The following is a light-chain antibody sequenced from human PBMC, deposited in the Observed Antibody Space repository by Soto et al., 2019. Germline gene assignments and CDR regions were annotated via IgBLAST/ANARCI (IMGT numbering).Light chain of an antibody. V-gene: IGKV3-20*01. Sequence: EIVLTQSPGTLSLAPGERATLSCRASQRVSSSYLAWYQQKPGQAPRLLIYGASSRATVIPDRFSGSGSGTDFTLTISRLEPEDFAVYYCQQYGSSPSWTFGQGTKVEIK. J-gene: IGKJ1*01. CDR3: QQYGSSPSWT. CDR1: QRVSSSY. CDR2: GAS.